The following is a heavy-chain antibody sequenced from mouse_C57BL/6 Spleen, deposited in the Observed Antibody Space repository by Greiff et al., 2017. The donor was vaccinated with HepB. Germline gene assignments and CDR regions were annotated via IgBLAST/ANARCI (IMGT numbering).Heavy chain of an antibody. J-gene: IGHJ3*01. Sequence: EVMLVESGGGLVKPGGSLKLSCAASGFTFSDYGMHWVRQAPEKGLEWVAYISSGSSTIYYADTVKGRFTISRDNAKNTLFLQMTSLRSEDTAMYYCARNYGSSYPACFAYWGQGTLVTVSA. CDR1: GFTFSDYG. CDR2: ISSGSSTI. V-gene: IGHV5-17*01. CDR3: ARNYGSSYPACFAY. D-gene: IGHD1-1*01.